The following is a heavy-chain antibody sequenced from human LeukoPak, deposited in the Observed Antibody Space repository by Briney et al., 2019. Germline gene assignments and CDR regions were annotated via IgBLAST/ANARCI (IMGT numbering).Heavy chain of an antibody. CDR3: APLRVLRFLEWLTTTLGWFDP. CDR2: IDPEDGDT. Sequence: GASVKVSCKVSGYTLTDLSMHWVRQAPGKGLEWMGGIDPEDGDTNYAQKFQGRVTMSEDTSTDTAYLELRRLGYAERAVYYCAPLRVLRFLEWLTTTLGWFDPWGQGTLVTVSS. D-gene: IGHD3-3*01. V-gene: IGHV1-24*01. CDR1: GYTLTDLS. J-gene: IGHJ5*02.